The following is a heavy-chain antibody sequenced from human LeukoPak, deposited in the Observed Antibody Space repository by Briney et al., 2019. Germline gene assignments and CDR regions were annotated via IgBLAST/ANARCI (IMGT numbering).Heavy chain of an antibody. V-gene: IGHV1-69*05. D-gene: IGHD2-15*01. CDR1: GGSFSSEA. Sequence: ASVKVSCKAFGGSFSSEAISWVRQAPGQGLEWMGGIIPMFGTANYAQKFQGRVTITTDESTSTAYMEVSSLRSEDTAVYYCGRKAGDCGSDSCYSIDYWGQGTLVTVSS. CDR3: GRKAGDCGSDSCYSIDY. CDR2: IIPMFGTA. J-gene: IGHJ4*02.